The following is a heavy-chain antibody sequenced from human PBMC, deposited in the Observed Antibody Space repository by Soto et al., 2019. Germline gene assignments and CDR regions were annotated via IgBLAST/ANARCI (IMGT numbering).Heavy chain of an antibody. D-gene: IGHD2-2*01. CDR1: GVCINVAYYY. J-gene: IGHJ5*02. V-gene: IGHV4-31*11. Sequence: LSRNSAVSGVCINVAYYYWGWLRHHPGRGLEWFGHIYYTGTAYYNPSLKSRAAISLDTSKSQFSLTLTSVTAADTAVYFCAKVTRFCRSNGCFPICFAPWAQGTLVTLSS. CDR3: AKVTRFCRSNGCFPICFAP. CDR2: IYYTGTA.